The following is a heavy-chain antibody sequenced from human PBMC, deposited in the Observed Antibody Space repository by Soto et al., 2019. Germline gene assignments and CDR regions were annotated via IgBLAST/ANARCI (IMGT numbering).Heavy chain of an antibody. CDR3: ARDRAGSGAPSILTGYPDDAFDI. J-gene: IGHJ3*02. V-gene: IGHV4-31*03. CDR1: GGSISSGGYC. CDR2: IYYSGST. Sequence: SETLSLTCTVSGGSISSGGYCWSWIRQHPGKGLEWIGYIYYSGSTYYNPSLKSRVTISVDTSKNQFSLKLSSVTAADTAVYYCARDRAGSGAPSILTGYPDDAFDIWGQGTMVTVSS. D-gene: IGHD3-9*01.